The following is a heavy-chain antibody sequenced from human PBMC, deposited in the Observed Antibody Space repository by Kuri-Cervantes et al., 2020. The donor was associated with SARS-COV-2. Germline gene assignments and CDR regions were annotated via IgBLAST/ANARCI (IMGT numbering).Heavy chain of an antibody. CDR2: ISGSGGST. D-gene: IGHD2-8*02. Sequence: GSLRPSWAASGFTFSSYAMGWVRQAPGKGLEWVSAISGSGGSTYYAVSVKGRFTISRDNSKNTLYLQMNSPRAEDTAVYYCANPGRNDAFDIWGQGTMVTVSS. CDR1: GFTFSSYA. CDR3: ANPGRNDAFDI. V-gene: IGHV3-23*01. J-gene: IGHJ3*02.